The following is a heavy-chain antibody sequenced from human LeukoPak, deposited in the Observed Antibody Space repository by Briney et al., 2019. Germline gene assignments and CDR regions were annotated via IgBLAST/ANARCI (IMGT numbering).Heavy chain of an antibody. CDR1: GYTFTNHG. D-gene: IGHD6-25*01. CDR2: ISAYNGDT. J-gene: IGHJ4*02. V-gene: IGHV1-18*04. CDR3: ARDPSNSSGWRAWGDY. Sequence: ASVKVSCKASGYTFTNHGINWVRQAPGQGLEWMGWISAYNGDTKYAQKFQGRVTMTTDTSTTTAYMELRSLRPDDTAVYYCARDPSNSSGWRAWGDYWGQGILVTVSS.